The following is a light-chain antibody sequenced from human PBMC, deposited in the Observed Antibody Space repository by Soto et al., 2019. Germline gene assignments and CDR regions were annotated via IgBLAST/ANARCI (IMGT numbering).Light chain of an antibody. CDR3: VQFSHFPRT. CDR2: PIS. V-gene: IGKV2-24*01. J-gene: IGKJ1*01. Sequence: VLTQTPLSSPVTLGQPASISCRSSQSLVYSDGNTYLSWLQQRPGQPPRLLIHPISNGFCGVPDRFSGSGGGTDSTLKISRVDAEVVVVYSRVQFSHFPRTFGQGTKVEIK. CDR1: QSLVYSDGNTY.